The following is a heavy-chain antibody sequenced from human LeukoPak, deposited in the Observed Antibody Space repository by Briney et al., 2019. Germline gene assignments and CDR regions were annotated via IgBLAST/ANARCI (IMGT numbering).Heavy chain of an antibody. J-gene: IGHJ4*02. Sequence: PSQTLSLTCAISGDSVSSNSVAWSWIRQSPSRGLEWLGSTYYRSKWYNDYALSVKSRITISPDTSKNQFSLQLNSVTPEDTAVYYCARDRGSLRYYFDYWGQGTLVTVSS. D-gene: IGHD1-26*01. CDR2: TYYRSKWYN. CDR3: ARDRGSLRYYFDY. CDR1: GDSVSSNSVA. V-gene: IGHV6-1*01.